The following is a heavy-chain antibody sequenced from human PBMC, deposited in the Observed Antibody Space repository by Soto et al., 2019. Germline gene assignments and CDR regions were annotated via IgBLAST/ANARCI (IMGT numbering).Heavy chain of an antibody. CDR1: GYTFTSYG. CDR3: ARKYDYGDFDY. J-gene: IGHJ4*02. CDR2: MSAYSGNT. D-gene: IGHD4-17*01. Sequence: QVRLVQSGAEVKKPGASVKVSCKASGYTFTSYGISWVRQAPGQGLEWMGWMSAYSGNTNYAQKLQGRVTMTTDTSTSTAYMDLRSLRADDTAVYYCARKYDYGDFDYWGQGTLVTVSS. V-gene: IGHV1-18*01.